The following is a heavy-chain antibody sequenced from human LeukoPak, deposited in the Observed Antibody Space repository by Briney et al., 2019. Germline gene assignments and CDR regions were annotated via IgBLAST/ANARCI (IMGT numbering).Heavy chain of an antibody. CDR3: AKDSSSGGHYFDY. CDR2: ISWNSGSI. V-gene: IGHV3-9*01. J-gene: IGHJ4*02. Sequence: GGSLRLSCAASGFTFDDYAMHWVRQAPGKGLEWVSGISWNSGSIAYADSVRGRFTISRDNVKNSLFPELNSLRPEDTALYYCAKDSSSGGHYFDYWGQGTLLTVSS. D-gene: IGHD6-6*01. CDR1: GFTFDDYA.